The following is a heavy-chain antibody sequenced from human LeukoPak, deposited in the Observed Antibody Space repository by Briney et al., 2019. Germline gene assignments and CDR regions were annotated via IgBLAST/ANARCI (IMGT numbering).Heavy chain of an antibody. V-gene: IGHV1-3*01. Sequence: ASVKVSCKASGYTFTSYAMHWVRQAPGQRLEWMGWINAGNGNTKYSQKFQGRVTITRDTSASTAYMELSSLRSEDTAVYYCARDRQQLAPGYFDYWGQGTLVTVSS. J-gene: IGHJ4*02. CDR1: GYTFTSYA. CDR2: INAGNGNT. CDR3: ARDRQQLAPGYFDY. D-gene: IGHD6-13*01.